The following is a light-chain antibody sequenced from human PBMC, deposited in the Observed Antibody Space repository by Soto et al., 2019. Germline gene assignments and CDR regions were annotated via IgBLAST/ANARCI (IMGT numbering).Light chain of an antibody. CDR2: DVT. Sequence: QAVVTQPPSASGSPGQSVTISCTGASSDVGNYNFVSWYQQHPGKAPKLMIYDVTERPSGVPDRFSGSKSGNTASLTVSGLQAEDEADYYCTSYAGSSIPVVFGGGTKLTVL. V-gene: IGLV2-8*01. CDR1: SSDVGNYNF. CDR3: TSYAGSSIPVV. J-gene: IGLJ2*01.